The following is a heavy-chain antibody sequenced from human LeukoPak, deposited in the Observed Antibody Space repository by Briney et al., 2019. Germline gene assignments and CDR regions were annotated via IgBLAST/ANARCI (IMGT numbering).Heavy chain of an antibody. CDR3: ARGAPGSYCSGGSCPYFDY. D-gene: IGHD2-15*01. CDR1: GYTFIGYD. Sequence: GASVKVSCKASGYTFIGYDINWVRQATGQGLEWMGWMNPNTGNTGYARKFRGRVTMTRNTSISTASMELSSLTSEDTALYYCARGAPGSYCSGGSCPYFDYWGQGTLVSVSS. V-gene: IGHV1-8*01. J-gene: IGHJ4*02. CDR2: MNPNTGNT.